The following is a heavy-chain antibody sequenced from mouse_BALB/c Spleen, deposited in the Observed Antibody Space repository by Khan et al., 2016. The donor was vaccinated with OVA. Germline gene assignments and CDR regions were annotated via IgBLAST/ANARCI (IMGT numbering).Heavy chain of an antibody. J-gene: IGHJ2*01. CDR3: ARKNGSDFDD. D-gene: IGHD1-1*01. Sequence: VQLKESGPELVKPGASVKISCKASGYSFTGYFMNWVMQSHGKSLEWIGRINPHIGETFYNQKFKDKATLTVDESSRTAHMELRSLASEDSAVYYCARKNGSDFDDWGQGTTRTVSS. V-gene: IGHV1-20*02. CDR1: GYSFTGYF. CDR2: INPHIGET.